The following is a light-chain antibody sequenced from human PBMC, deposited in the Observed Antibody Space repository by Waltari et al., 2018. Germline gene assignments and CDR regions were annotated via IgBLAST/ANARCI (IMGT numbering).Light chain of an antibody. CDR1: SSDVGNYNL. CDR2: EVT. CDR3: CSYVGLGTYV. J-gene: IGLJ1*01. Sequence: QSGLAQPASASGSPGQSITITCTGTSSDVGNYNLVSWYQQRPGKAPTLLIYEVTKPAPGTSVRFSASKSGNTASLAISGLQAQEDEADYYCCSYVGLGTYVFGTGTKVTV. V-gene: IGLV2-23*02.